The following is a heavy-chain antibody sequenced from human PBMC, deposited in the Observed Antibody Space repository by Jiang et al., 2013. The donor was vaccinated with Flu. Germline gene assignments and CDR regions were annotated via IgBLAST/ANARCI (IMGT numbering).Heavy chain of an antibody. V-gene: IGHV3-33*01. D-gene: IGHD2-2*01. J-gene: IGHJ4*02. CDR3: ARDRTSLYGGGFDY. Sequence: PGRSLRLSCAASGFTFSSYAMHWVRQAPGKGLEWVTFIWYDGYKKYYADSVKGRFTISRDDSKNTLYLQMNSLRVEDTAVYYCARDRTSLYGGGFDYWGQGTLVTVSS. CDR1: GFTFSSYA. CDR2: IWYDGYKK.